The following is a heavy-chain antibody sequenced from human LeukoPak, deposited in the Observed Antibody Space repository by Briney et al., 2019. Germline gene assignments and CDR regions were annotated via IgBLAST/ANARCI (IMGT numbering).Heavy chain of an antibody. CDR1: GFTFSSYG. Sequence: GRSLRLSCAASGFTFSSYGMHWVRQAPGKGLEWVAVIWYDGSNKYYADSVKGRFTISRDNSKNTLYLQMNSLRAEDTAVYYCARDLKWSGSVSYYGMDVWGQGTTVTVSS. CDR3: ARDLKWSGSVSYYGMDV. J-gene: IGHJ6*02. D-gene: IGHD6-25*01. CDR2: IWYDGSNK. V-gene: IGHV3-33*01.